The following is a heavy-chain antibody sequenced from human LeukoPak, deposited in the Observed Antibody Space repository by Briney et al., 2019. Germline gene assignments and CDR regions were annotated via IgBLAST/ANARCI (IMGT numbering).Heavy chain of an antibody. CDR3: ARDGGAGWYFDL. D-gene: IGHD3-16*01. Sequence: GGSLRLSCAASGITVSSKYMSWVRQAPGKGLEWVSVMQSGGSTYYADSVKGRFTISRDNSKNTLHLQMNSLRVEDTAVYYCARDGGAGWYFDLWGRGTLVTVSS. CDR2: MQSGGST. CDR1: GITVSSKY. J-gene: IGHJ2*01. V-gene: IGHV3-53*01.